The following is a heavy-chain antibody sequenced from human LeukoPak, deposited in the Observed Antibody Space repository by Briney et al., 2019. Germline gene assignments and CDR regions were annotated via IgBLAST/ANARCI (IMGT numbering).Heavy chain of an antibody. CDR1: GGSISSYY. D-gene: IGHD3-3*01. V-gene: IGHV4-4*07. CDR2: IYTSGST. Sequence: SETLSLTCTVSGGSISSYYWSWIRQPAGKGLEWIGRIYTSGSTSYNPSLKSRVTMSVDTSKNQFSLKLSSVTAADTAVYYCARDNRILEWLGDWFDPWGQGTLVTVSS. J-gene: IGHJ5*02. CDR3: ARDNRILEWLGDWFDP.